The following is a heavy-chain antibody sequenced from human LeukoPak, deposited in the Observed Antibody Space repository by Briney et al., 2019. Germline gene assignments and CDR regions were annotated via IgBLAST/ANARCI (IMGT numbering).Heavy chain of an antibody. Sequence: GASVKVSCKASGGTFSSYAISWVRQAPGQGLEWMGGIIPIFGTANYAQKFQGRVTITTDESTSTAYMELSSLRSDDTAVYYCASHIVGATNHYYYMDVWGKGTTVTVSS. CDR1: GGTFSSYA. CDR3: ASHIVGATNHYYYMDV. D-gene: IGHD1-26*01. V-gene: IGHV1-69*05. CDR2: IIPIFGTA. J-gene: IGHJ6*03.